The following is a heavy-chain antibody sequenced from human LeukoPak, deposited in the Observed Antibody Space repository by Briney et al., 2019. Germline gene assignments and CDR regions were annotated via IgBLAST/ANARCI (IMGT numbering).Heavy chain of an antibody. V-gene: IGHV4-61*01. CDR3: ARDWVEGGPYYYCGMDV. D-gene: IGHD1-26*01. CDR1: GGSVSSGSYY. Sequence: SETLSLTCTVSGGSVSSGSYYWSWIRQPPGKGLEWIGYIYYSGSTNYNPSLKSRVTISVDTSKNQFSLKLSSVTAADTAVYYCARDWVEGGPYYYCGMDVWGQGTTVTVSS. J-gene: IGHJ6*02. CDR2: IYYSGST.